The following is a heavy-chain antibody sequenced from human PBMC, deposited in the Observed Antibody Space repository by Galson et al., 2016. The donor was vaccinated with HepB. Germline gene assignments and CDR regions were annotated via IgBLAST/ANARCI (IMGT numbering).Heavy chain of an antibody. V-gene: IGHV3-30*18. Sequence: SLRLSCAASGFTFSSYGMHWVRQAPGKGLEWVAVMSYDGNNKYYADSAKGRFTISRDNSKNTLYLQMNSLGAEDTAVYYCAKDLYDYNSGMDVWGQGTTVTVSS. CDR3: AKDLYDYNSGMDV. J-gene: IGHJ6*02. CDR2: MSYDGNNK. D-gene: IGHD2-2*02. CDR1: GFTFSSYG.